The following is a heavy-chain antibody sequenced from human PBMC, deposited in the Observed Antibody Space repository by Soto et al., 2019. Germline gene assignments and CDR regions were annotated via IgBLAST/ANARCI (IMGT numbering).Heavy chain of an antibody. D-gene: IGHD4-4*01. CDR1: GFTFSSYG. Sequence: PGGSLRLSCAASGFTFSSYGMHWVRQAPGRGLEWVAVISYDGSNKYYADSVKGRLTISRDNSKNTLYLQMNSLRAEDTAVYYCARTRYSNHFDYWGQGTLVTVSS. V-gene: IGHV3-30*03. CDR3: ARTRYSNHFDY. J-gene: IGHJ4*02. CDR2: ISYDGSNK.